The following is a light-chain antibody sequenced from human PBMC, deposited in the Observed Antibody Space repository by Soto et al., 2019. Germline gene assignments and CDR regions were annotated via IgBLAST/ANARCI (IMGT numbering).Light chain of an antibody. CDR1: QSIKSY. CDR3: QHRFLPPRA. J-gene: IGKJ4*02. Sequence: DIQMTQSPSSLSASVGDRVTITCRASQSIKSYVNWYQHKPRKAPKLLIHDATSLHSGVPSRFSGSGSGTEFTLTSSSRQAEDVASQYCQHRFLPPRAFAEGTKVDIK. CDR2: DAT. V-gene: IGKV1-39*01.